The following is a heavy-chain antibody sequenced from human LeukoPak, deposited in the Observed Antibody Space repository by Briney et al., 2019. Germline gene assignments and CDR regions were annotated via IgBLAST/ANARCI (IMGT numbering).Heavy chain of an antibody. D-gene: IGHD3-9*01. CDR3: ARVGGRLTGYYNAFDY. Sequence: ASVKVSCKASGYTFTSYYMHWVRQAPGQGLEWMGIINPSGGSTSYAQKFQGRVTMTRDTSTSTVYMELSSLRSEDTAVYYCARVGGRLTGYYNAFDYWGQGTLVTVSS. CDR1: GYTFTSYY. J-gene: IGHJ4*02. CDR2: INPSGGST. V-gene: IGHV1-46*01.